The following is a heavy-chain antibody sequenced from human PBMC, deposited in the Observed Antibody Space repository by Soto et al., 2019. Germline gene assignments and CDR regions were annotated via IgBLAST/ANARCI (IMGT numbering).Heavy chain of an antibody. J-gene: IGHJ4*02. D-gene: IGHD5-12*01. CDR1: GGTFSSYA. CDR2: IIPIFGTA. V-gene: IGHV1-69*06. CDR3: ARDGDGYNPLHYFDY. Sequence: SVKVSCKASGGTFSSYAISWVRQAPGQGLEWMGGIIPIFGTANYAQKFQGRVTITADKSTSTAYMELSSLRSEDTAVYYCARDGDGYNPLHYFDYWGQGTLVTVPQ.